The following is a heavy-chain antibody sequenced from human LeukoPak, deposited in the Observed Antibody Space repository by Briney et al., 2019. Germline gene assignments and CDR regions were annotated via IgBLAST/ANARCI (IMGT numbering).Heavy chain of an antibody. Sequence: ASVKVSCKASGYTFISYAMHWVRQAPGQRLGWMGWINAGNGNIKYSQKFQGRVTITRDTSASTAYMELSSLRSEDTAVYYCARDQKSSGWDYYYGMDVWGQGTTVTVSS. V-gene: IGHV1-3*01. CDR2: INAGNGNI. J-gene: IGHJ6*02. CDR3: ARDQKSSGWDYYYGMDV. D-gene: IGHD6-19*01. CDR1: GYTFISYA.